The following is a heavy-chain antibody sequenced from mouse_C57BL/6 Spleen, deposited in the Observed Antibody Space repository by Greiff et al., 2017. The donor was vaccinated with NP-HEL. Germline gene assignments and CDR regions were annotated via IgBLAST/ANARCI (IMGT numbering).Heavy chain of an antibody. Sequence: EVMLVESGPGMVKPSQSLSLTCTVTGYSITSGYDWHWIRHFPGNKLEWMGYISYSGSTNYNPSLKSRISITHDTSKNHFFLKLNSVTTEDTATYYCARGGPNWGFDYWGQGTTLTVSS. J-gene: IGHJ2*01. CDR1: GYSITSGYD. V-gene: IGHV3-1*01. D-gene: IGHD4-1*02. CDR2: ISYSGST. CDR3: ARGGPNWGFDY.